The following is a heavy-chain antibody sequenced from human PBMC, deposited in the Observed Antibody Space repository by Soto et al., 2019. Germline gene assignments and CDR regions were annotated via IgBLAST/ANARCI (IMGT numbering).Heavy chain of an antibody. J-gene: IGHJ4*02. V-gene: IGHV3-23*01. CDR1: GFTFSNFG. D-gene: IGHD6-6*01. CDR3: AKRVGYSSSSDYFDY. Sequence: GGSLRLSCAASGFTFSNFGMSWVRQAPGKGLEWVSSISDTSGTYYADSVKGRFTISRDNSKNTLYLQMNSLRAEDTAVYYCAKRVGYSSSSDYFDYWGQGTLVTVYS. CDR2: ISDTSGT.